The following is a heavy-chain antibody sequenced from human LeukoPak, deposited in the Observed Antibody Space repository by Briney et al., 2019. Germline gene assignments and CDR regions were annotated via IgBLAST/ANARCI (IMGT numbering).Heavy chain of an antibody. CDR3: ARSPTTYYYDSSGYYGEDY. CDR1: GFTFSSYW. CDR2: IKQDGSEK. Sequence: PGGSLRLSCAASGFTFSSYWVSWVRQAPGKGLEWVANIKQDGSEKYYVDSVKGRFTISRDNAKNSLYLQMDSLRAEDTAVYYCARSPTTYYYDSSGYYGEDYWGQGTLVTVSS. J-gene: IGHJ4*02. D-gene: IGHD3-22*01. V-gene: IGHV3-7*01.